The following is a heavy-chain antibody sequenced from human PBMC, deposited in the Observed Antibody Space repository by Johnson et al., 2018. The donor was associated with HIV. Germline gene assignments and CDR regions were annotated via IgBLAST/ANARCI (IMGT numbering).Heavy chain of an antibody. Sequence: QVQLVESGGGLVKPGGSLRLSCAASGFSFSDYYLSWIRQAPGKGLEWISYISSSGNNIYYADSVKGRFTISRDNSKNTLYLQMNSLRAEDTAVYYCAKETTVTPGAFDIWGQGTMVTVSS. V-gene: IGHV3-11*04. J-gene: IGHJ3*02. CDR3: AKETTVTPGAFDI. CDR1: GFSFSDYY. D-gene: IGHD4-17*01. CDR2: ISSSGNNI.